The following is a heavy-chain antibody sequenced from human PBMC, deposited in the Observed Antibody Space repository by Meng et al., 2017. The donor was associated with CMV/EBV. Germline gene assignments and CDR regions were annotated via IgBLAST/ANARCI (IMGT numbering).Heavy chain of an antibody. V-gene: IGHV3-53*05. J-gene: IGHJ4*02. CDR2: IYSGGST. CDR1: GFTFSGSA. Sequence: GESLKISCAASGFTFSGSAMHWVRQASGKGLEWVSVIYSGGSTYYADSVKGRFTISRDNSKNTLYLQMNSLRAEDTAVYYCARDCSSTSCYTGFDYWGQGTLVTVSS. CDR3: ARDCSSTSCYTGFDY. D-gene: IGHD2-2*02.